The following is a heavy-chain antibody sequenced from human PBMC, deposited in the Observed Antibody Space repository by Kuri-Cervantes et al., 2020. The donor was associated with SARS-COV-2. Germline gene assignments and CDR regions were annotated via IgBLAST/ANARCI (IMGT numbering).Heavy chain of an antibody. CDR3: ARGDIVVVPAATYYYFYPMDV. CDR2: IYYSGST. CDR1: GGSISSYY. V-gene: IGHV4-59*08. Sequence: GSLRLSCTVSGGSISSYYWSWIRQPPGKGLEWIGYIYYSGSTNYNPSLKSRVTISVDTSRNQFSLRLSSVTAADTAVYYCARGDIVVVPAATYYYFYPMDVWGQGTMVTVSS. J-gene: IGHJ6*02. D-gene: IGHD2-2*01.